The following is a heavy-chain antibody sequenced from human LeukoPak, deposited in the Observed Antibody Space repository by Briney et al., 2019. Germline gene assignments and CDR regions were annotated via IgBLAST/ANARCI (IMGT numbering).Heavy chain of an antibody. CDR2: IRYDGSDK. CDR3: ARREVGRFGDFMLDY. J-gene: IGHJ4*02. CDR1: GFTFSNYG. D-gene: IGHD3-10*01. V-gene: IGHV3-30*02. Sequence: GGSLRLSCAASGFTFSNYGMHWVRQAPGKGLEWVTFIRYDGSDKYYADSVKGRFTISRDNAKNSLYLQMDSLRAEDTAVYYCARREVGRFGDFMLDYWGQGTLVTVSS.